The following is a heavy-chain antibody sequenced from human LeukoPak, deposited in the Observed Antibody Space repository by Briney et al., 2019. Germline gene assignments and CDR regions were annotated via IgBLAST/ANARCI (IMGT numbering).Heavy chain of an antibody. CDR3: ARGGRQQLAIDY. Sequence: IPSETLSLTCAVYGGSFSGYYWSWIRQPPGKGLEWIGEINHSGSTNYNPSLKSRVTISVDTSKNQFSLKLSSVTAADTAVYYCARGGRQQLAIDYWGQGTLVTVSS. D-gene: IGHD6-13*01. CDR1: GGSFSGYY. V-gene: IGHV4-34*01. J-gene: IGHJ4*02. CDR2: INHSGST.